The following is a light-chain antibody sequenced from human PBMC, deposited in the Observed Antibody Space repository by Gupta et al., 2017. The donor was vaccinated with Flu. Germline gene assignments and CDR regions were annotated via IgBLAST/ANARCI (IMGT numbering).Light chain of an antibody. V-gene: IGLV2-11*01. Sequence: QSALTQPRSVSGSPGQSVTISCTGTSSDVGGYNFVSWYQQHPGKAPKLMIYAVSKRPSGVPDRFSGSKSGNTASLTISGLQAEDGADYYCCSYAGSYVVFGGGTKLTVL. J-gene: IGLJ2*01. CDR1: SSDVGGYNF. CDR3: CSYAGSYVV. CDR2: AVS.